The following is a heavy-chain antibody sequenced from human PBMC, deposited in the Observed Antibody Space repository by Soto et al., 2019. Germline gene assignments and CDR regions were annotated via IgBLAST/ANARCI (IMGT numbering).Heavy chain of an antibody. CDR2: MNPNSGNT. V-gene: IGHV1-8*01. Sequence: QVQLVQSGAEVKKPGASVKVSCKASGYTFTTYDIYWVRQATGQGLEWMGWMNPNSGNTGYAQKFQGRVTMPRNTSISTAYMELSSLTSDDTAVYYCARRTTAWSAADYWGQGTLVTVS. D-gene: IGHD2-21*02. CDR1: GYTFTTYD. CDR3: ARRTTAWSAADY. J-gene: IGHJ4*02.